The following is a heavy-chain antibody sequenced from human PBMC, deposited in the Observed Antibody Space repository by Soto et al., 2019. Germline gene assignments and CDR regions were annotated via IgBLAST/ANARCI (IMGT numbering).Heavy chain of an antibody. J-gene: IGHJ4*02. D-gene: IGHD3-22*01. Sequence: GASVKVSCKASGYTFTSYAMHWVRQAPGQRLEWMGWINAGNGNTKYSQKFQGRVTITRDTSASTAYMELSSLRSEDTAVYYCARDLYDSSGYLNNSPGDWGQGTLVTVSS. CDR3: ARDLYDSSGYLNNSPGD. CDR1: GYTFTSYA. V-gene: IGHV1-3*01. CDR2: INAGNGNT.